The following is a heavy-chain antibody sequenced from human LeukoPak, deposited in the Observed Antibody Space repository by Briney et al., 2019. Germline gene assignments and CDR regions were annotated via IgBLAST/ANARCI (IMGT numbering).Heavy chain of an antibody. J-gene: IGHJ4*02. CDR2: INHGGST. CDR3: ASSLAWYRYYDSSGSYFDY. D-gene: IGHD3-22*01. Sequence: PSETLSLTCTVSGGSISSSSYYWGWIRQPPGKGLEWIGEINHGGSTNYNPSLKSRVTISVDTSKNQFSLKLSSVTAADTAVYYCASSLAWYRYYDSSGSYFDYWGQGTLVTVSS. V-gene: IGHV4-39*07. CDR1: GGSISSSSYY.